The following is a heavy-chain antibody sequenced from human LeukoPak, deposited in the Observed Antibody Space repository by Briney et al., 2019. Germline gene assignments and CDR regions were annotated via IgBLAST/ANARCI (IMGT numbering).Heavy chain of an antibody. V-gene: IGHV3-7*01. J-gene: IGHJ6*03. CDR2: IKQDGSEK. CDR1: GFTFSSYW. Sequence: GGSLRLSCAASGFTFSSYWMSWVRQAPGKGLEWVANIKQDGSEKYYVDSVKGRFTISRDNAKNSLYLQMNSLRVEDTAVYYCARDQRYRSRKNYYYYMDVWGKGTTVIVSS. D-gene: IGHD6-19*01. CDR3: ARDQRYRSRKNYYYYMDV.